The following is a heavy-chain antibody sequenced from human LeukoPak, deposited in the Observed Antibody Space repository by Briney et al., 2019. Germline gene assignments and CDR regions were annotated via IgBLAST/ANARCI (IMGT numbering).Heavy chain of an antibody. V-gene: IGHV3-30*12. CDR1: GFIFNNYG. CDR2: ISHDGSNI. J-gene: IGHJ1*01. Sequence: GGSLRLSCVASGFIFNNYGMHWVRQAPGKGLDWVAVISHDGSNIYYADSMKGRFTISRDNSNNTLFLHLNSLRGEDTAVYYCTRNSGWYGLSWGQGTLVTVSS. D-gene: IGHD6-19*01. CDR3: TRNSGWYGLS.